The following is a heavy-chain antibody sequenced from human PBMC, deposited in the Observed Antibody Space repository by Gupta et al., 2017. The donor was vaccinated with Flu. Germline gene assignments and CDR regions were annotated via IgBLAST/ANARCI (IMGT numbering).Heavy chain of an antibody. CDR2: IGSRSTSI. D-gene: IGHD5-24*01. CDR1: GFNFNSYS. J-gene: IGHJ6*02. Sequence: EVQLVESGGGLVQPGESLRLSCAASGFNFNSYSMNWVRQAPGKGLEWVSYIGSRSTSIYYADSVKGRFTISRDNARNSLYLEMNNLRADDTGVYYCAREQRDTATIREDVWGQGTTVTVSS. V-gene: IGHV3-48*01. CDR3: AREQRDTATIREDV.